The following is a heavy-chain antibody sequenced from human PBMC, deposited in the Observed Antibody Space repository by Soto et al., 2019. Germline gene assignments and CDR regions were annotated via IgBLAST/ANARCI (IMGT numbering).Heavy chain of an antibody. CDR3: ARVLGVGGYYYYGMDV. CDR2: IIPIFGTA. V-gene: IGHV1-69*13. J-gene: IGHJ6*02. CDR1: GGTFSSYA. D-gene: IGHD1-26*01. Sequence: SVKVSCKASGGTFSSYAISWVRQAPGQGLEWMGGIIPIFGTANYAQKFQGRVTITADESTSTAYMELSSLRSEDTAVYYCARVLGVGGYYYYGMDVWGQGTKVTVSS.